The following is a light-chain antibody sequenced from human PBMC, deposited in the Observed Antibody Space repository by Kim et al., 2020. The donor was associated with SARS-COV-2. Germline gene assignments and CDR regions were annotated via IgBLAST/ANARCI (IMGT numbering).Light chain of an antibody. CDR1: SSDIGDYNY. Sequence: QSALTQPASVSGSPGQSITISCTGTSSDIGDYNYVSWYQQHPGKAPKLMIYDVSNRPSGVSNRFSGSKSGNTASLTISGLQAEDGADYYCSSYTSSSPLYVFGTGTKVTVL. J-gene: IGLJ1*01. CDR2: DVS. V-gene: IGLV2-14*03. CDR3: SSYTSSSPLYV.